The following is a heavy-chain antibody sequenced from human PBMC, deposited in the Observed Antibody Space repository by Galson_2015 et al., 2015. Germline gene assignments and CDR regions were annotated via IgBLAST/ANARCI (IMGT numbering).Heavy chain of an antibody. D-gene: IGHD3-3*01. V-gene: IGHV3-30*01. CDR2: ISYDGSNK. CDR3: APDPGGDFWSGYLEYFQH. CDR1: GFTFSSYA. J-gene: IGHJ1*01. Sequence: SLRLSCAASGFTFSSYAMHWVRQAPGKGLEWVAVISYDGSNKYYADSVKGRFTISRDNSKNTLYLQMNSLRAEDTAVYYCAPDPGGDFWSGYLEYFQHWGQGTLVTVSS.